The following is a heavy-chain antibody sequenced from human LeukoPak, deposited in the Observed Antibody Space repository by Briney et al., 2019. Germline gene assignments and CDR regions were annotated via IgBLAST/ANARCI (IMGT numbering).Heavy chain of an antibody. CDR1: GASVSGSPYY. V-gene: IGHV4-39*01. CDR3: AKSGGYGLIDY. D-gene: IGHD1-26*01. J-gene: IGHJ4*02. CDR2: IYSSGRT. Sequence: SETLSLTCTVSGASVSGSPYYWGWIRQPPGKGLEWIGSIYSSGRTYYNASLQSRVTISIETSKNQISLRLNSVTAADTAIYYCAKSGGYGLIDYWGQGTLVTVSS.